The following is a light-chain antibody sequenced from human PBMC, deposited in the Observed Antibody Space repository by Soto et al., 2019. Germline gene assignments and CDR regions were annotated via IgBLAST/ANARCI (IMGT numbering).Light chain of an antibody. CDR2: AAS. CDR3: QQSYSTLVYS. CDR1: QTINNY. Sequence: DIQMTQSPSSLSASVGDRVTITCRTSQTINNYLNWYRQKPGKAPELLIFAASTLRSGVPSRFSGSGSGTDFTLTINSLQPEDSGTYYCQQSYSTLVYSFARGTKLEIK. J-gene: IGKJ2*03. V-gene: IGKV1-39*01.